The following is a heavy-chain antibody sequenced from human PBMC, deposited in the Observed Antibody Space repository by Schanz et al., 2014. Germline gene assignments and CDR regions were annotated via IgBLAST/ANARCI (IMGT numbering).Heavy chain of an antibody. CDR3: ARAKRFGDMDV. CDR1: GYTFSSYG. Sequence: QVQLVQSGAEVKTPGASVKVSCKASGYTFSSYGITWVRQAPGQGLEWMGWINGYNGHTLYAQKFQGRVTMTTDTSTSTSYMELTSLRFDDTAVYYCARAKRFGDMDVWGQGTTVTVSS. V-gene: IGHV1-18*01. CDR2: INGYNGHT. J-gene: IGHJ6*02. D-gene: IGHD3-10*01.